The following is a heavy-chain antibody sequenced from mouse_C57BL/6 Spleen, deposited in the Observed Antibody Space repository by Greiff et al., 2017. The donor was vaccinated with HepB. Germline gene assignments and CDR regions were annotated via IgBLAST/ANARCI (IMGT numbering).Heavy chain of an antibody. Sequence: QVQLQQPGTELVKPGASVKLSCKASGYTFTSYWMHWVKQRPGQGLEWIGNINPSNGGTNYNEKFKSKATLTVDKSSSTAYMQLSSLTSEDSAVYDCAREDGSSYDWFAYWGQGTLVTGSA. D-gene: IGHD1-1*01. J-gene: IGHJ3*01. V-gene: IGHV1-53*01. CDR2: INPSNGGT. CDR1: GYTFTSYW. CDR3: AREDGSSYDWFAY.